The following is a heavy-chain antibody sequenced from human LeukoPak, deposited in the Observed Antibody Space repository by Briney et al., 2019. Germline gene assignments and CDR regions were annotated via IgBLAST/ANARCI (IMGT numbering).Heavy chain of an antibody. D-gene: IGHD1-26*01. V-gene: IGHV4-59*12. CDR3: AKDGSWELYSINWFDP. Sequence: SETLSLTCTVSGGSISSYYWSWIRQPPGKGLEWIGYIYYSGSTNYNPSLKSRVTISVDTSKNQFSLKLSSVTAADTAVYYCAKDGSWELYSINWFDPWGQGTLVTVSS. CDR1: GGSISSYY. J-gene: IGHJ5*02. CDR2: IYYSGST.